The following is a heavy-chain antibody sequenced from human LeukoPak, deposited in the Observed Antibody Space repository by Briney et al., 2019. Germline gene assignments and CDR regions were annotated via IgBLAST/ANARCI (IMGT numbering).Heavy chain of an antibody. CDR1: GFMFSSYW. Sequence: GGSLRLSCAASGFMFSSYWMHWVRQAPGKGLEWVAVIYSDGSKQNYADSVKGRFTISRDDSKNTVYLQMNSLRADDTAVYYCAKDVRSGYFDYWGQGTLVTVSS. V-gene: IGHV3-30*18. J-gene: IGHJ4*02. CDR3: AKDVRSGYFDY. D-gene: IGHD3-22*01. CDR2: IYSDGSKQ.